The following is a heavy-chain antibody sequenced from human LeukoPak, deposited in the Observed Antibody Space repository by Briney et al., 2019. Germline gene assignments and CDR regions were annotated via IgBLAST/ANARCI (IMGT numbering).Heavy chain of an antibody. D-gene: IGHD6-13*01. J-gene: IGHJ4*02. CDR2: ISGSGSDM. V-gene: IGHV3-11*04. CDR3: AREQQLASDFDY. Sequence: NPGGSLRLSCVVSGFGFSDSYMTWTRQTPGKGLEWLAYISGSGSDMYYADSVKGRFTISRDNAKNSLYLQMNSLRAEDTAVYYCAREQQLASDFDYWGQGTLVTVSS. CDR1: GFGFSDSY.